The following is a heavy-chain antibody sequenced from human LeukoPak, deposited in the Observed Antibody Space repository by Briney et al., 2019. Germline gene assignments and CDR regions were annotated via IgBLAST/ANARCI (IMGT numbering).Heavy chain of an antibody. J-gene: IGHJ4*02. CDR3: ASRIAAAGTAFSDY. CDR2: ISSSSSYI. V-gene: IGHV3-21*01. Sequence: GGSLRLSCAASGFTFSSYSMNWVRQAPGKGLEWGSSISSSSSYIYYADSVKGRFTISRDNAKNSLYLQMNSLRAEDTAVYYCASRIAAAGTAFSDYWGQGTLVTVSS. D-gene: IGHD6-13*01. CDR1: GFTFSSYS.